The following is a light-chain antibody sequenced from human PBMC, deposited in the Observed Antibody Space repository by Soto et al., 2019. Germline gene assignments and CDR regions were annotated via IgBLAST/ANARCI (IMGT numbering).Light chain of an antibody. V-gene: IGLV2-11*01. CDR1: SSDVGGYNY. CDR3: CSYVGSYTFANYV. CDR2: DVS. J-gene: IGLJ1*01. Sequence: QSALTQPRSVSGSPGQSVTISCTGTSSDVGGYNYVSWYQQHPGKAPKLMIYDVSKRPSGVPDRFSGSKSGNTASLTISGLQAEDEADYYCCSYVGSYTFANYVFGTGTKLTVL.